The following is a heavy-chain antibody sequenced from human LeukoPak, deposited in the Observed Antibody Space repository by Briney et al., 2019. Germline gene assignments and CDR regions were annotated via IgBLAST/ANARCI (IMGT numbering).Heavy chain of an antibody. V-gene: IGHV1-2*02. D-gene: IGHD2-15*01. Sequence: ASVKVSCKASGYTFTGYYMHWVRQAPGQGLEWMGWINPNSGGTNYAQKFQGRVTMTRDTSISTAYMELSRLRSDDTAVYYCARVRVYCSGGSCYPNWFDPWGQGTLVTLST. CDR2: INPNSGGT. J-gene: IGHJ5*02. CDR1: GYTFTGYY. CDR3: ARVRVYCSGGSCYPNWFDP.